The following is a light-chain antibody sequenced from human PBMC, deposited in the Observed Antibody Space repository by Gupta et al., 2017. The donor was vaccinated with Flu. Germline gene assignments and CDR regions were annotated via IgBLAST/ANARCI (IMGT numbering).Light chain of an antibody. CDR1: QDIRKE. V-gene: IGKV1-17*01. CDR3: QQHNHCLSFT. Sequence: DIQIPQSPSSLSASVGDRVTITCRASQDIRKELGWYQQKPGEAPKRLIYAASSWQSGVPSRFSGSGSGTEFTLTISSREPEDFAAYYCQQHNHCLSFTFGQGTKVEIK. J-gene: IGKJ1*01. CDR2: AAS.